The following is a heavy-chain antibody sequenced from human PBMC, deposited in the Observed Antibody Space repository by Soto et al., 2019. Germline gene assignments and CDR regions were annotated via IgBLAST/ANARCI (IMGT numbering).Heavy chain of an antibody. V-gene: IGHV3-30*03. CDR1: GFTFSSYG. CDR2: ISYDGSNK. Sequence: GGSLRLSCAASGFTFSSYGMHWVRQAPGKGLEWVAVISYDGSNKYYADSVKGRFTISRDNSKNTLYLQMNSLRAEDTAVYYCARDLNSHYDFWSGYYTASFLGYWGQGTLVTVSS. CDR3: ARDLNSHYDFWSGYYTASFLGY. D-gene: IGHD3-3*01. J-gene: IGHJ4*02.